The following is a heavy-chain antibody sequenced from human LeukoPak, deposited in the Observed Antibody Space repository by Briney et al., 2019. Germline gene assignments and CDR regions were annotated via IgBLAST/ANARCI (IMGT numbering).Heavy chain of an antibody. CDR2: ISGSSSFA. J-gene: IGHJ5*02. CDR3: RRCVKIPEGGSGCCNWCAA. Sequence: GGSLRLSCTASGFTFSNYYMNWVRQAPGKGLEWVSSISGSSSFAEYTDSVKGRFTISRDNSKNTLYLQLNSLRAEDTALYSCRRCVKIPEGGSGCCNWCAAWGKGTVVTVSS. D-gene: IGHD3-3*01. CDR1: GFTFSNYY. V-gene: IGHV3-23*01.